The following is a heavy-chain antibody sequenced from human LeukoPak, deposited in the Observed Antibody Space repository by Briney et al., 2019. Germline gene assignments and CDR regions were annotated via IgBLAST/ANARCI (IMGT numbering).Heavy chain of an antibody. CDR1: GYTFTIYA. J-gene: IGHJ6*02. CDR3: ARERLNLAYCGGDCYPDDYYYVMDG. Sequence: ASVKVSCTASGYTFTIYAMNWVRQAPGQGLEWMGWINTNTGNPTYAQGFTGRFVFSLDTSVSTAYLQISSLKAEDTAVYYCARERLNLAYCGGDCYPDDYYYVMDGWGQGTTVTVS. V-gene: IGHV7-4-1*02. D-gene: IGHD2-21*02. CDR2: INTNTGNP.